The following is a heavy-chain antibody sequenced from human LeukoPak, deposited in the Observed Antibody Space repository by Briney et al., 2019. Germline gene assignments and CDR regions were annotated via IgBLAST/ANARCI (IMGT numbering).Heavy chain of an antibody. V-gene: IGHV3-23*01. CDR2: ISGSGGST. Sequence: GGSLRLSCAASGFTFSSYGMSWVRQAPGKGLEWVSAISGSGGSTYYADSVKGRFTISRDNSKNTLYPQMNSLRAEDTAVYYCAKDPRHSNWFDPWGQGTLVTVSS. J-gene: IGHJ5*02. CDR1: GFTFSSYG. CDR3: AKDPRHSNWFDP.